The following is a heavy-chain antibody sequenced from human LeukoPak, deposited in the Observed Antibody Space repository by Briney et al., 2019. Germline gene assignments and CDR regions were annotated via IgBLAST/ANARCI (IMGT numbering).Heavy chain of an antibody. Sequence: SETLSLTCIASGGSINSYYWSWIRQPVGKGLEWIGRIYSSGSTNYNPSLKSRVSMSVDTSKNQFFLNLSSVTAADTAVYYCARVAGYSYGPINHWGQGTLVTVSS. V-gene: IGHV4-4*07. J-gene: IGHJ5*02. CDR2: IYSSGST. CDR1: GGSINSYY. CDR3: ARVAGYSYGPINH. D-gene: IGHD5-18*01.